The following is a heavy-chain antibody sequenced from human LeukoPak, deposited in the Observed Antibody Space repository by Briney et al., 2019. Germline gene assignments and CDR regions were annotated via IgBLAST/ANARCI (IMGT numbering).Heavy chain of an antibody. CDR2: IYYTGST. CDR1: GRPISSSRSY. CDR3: AMLAAVSGTGVRFYP. V-gene: IGHV4-39*07. D-gene: IGHD6-19*01. J-gene: IGHJ5*02. Sequence: SETLSLTRTVSGRPISSSRSYCGWIRQPPGKGLEWIGGIYYTGSTNYNPSLKSRVTISVDTSKNQSSLKLTSVTAAEAARYQCAMLAAVSGTGVRFYPWGQGTLVTVSS.